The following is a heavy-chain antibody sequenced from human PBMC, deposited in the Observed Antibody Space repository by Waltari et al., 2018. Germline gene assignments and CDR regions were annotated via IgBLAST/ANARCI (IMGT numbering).Heavy chain of an antibody. D-gene: IGHD6-19*01. Sequence: QVQLVESGGGVVQPGRSLRLSCAASGFTFSSYAMHWVRQAPGKGLEWVAVISYDGSNKYYADSVKGRFTISRDNSKNTLYLQMNSLRAEDTAVYYCARGGLAVAVFDYWGQGTLVTVSS. CDR1: GFTFSSYA. CDR2: ISYDGSNK. J-gene: IGHJ4*02. V-gene: IGHV3-30-3*01. CDR3: ARGGLAVAVFDY.